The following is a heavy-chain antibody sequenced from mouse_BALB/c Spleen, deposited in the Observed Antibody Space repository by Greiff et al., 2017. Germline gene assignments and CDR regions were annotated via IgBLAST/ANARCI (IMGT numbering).Heavy chain of an antibody. V-gene: IGHV5-12-1*01. CDR1: GFAFSSYD. Sequence: EVKLMESGGGLVKPGGSLKLSCAASGFAFSSYDMSWVRQTPGKRLEWVANISSGGGSTYYPDTVKGRFTISRDNAKNTLYLQMSSLKSEDTAMYYCARPQVYYAMDYWGQGTSVTVSS. D-gene: IGHD3-1*01. CDR3: ARPQVYYAMDY. J-gene: IGHJ4*01. CDR2: ISSGGGST.